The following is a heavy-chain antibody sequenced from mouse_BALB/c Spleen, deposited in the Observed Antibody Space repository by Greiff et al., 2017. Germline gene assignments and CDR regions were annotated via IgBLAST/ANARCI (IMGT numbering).Heavy chain of an antibody. CDR1: GFTFSSFG. Sequence: EVQLVESGGGLVQPGGSRKLSCAASGFTFSSFGMHWVRQAPEKGLEWVAYISSGSSTIYYADTVKGRFTISRDNPKNTLFLQMTSLRSEDTAMYYCAREGTGTGAMDYWGQGTSVTVSS. CDR2: ISSGSSTI. J-gene: IGHJ4*01. D-gene: IGHD4-1*01. CDR3: AREGTGTGAMDY. V-gene: IGHV5-17*02.